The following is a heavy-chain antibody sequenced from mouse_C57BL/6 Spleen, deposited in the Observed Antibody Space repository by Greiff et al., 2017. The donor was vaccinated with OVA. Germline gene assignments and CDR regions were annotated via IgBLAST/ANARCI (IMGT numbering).Heavy chain of an antibody. CDR1: GYTFTSYW. CDR2: IDPSDSYT. CDR3: ARSGSTRFAY. D-gene: IGHD5-1*01. J-gene: IGHJ3*01. V-gene: IGHV1-69*01. Sequence: QVQLQQPGAELVMPGASVKLSCKASGYTFTSYWMHWVKQRPGQGLEWIGEIDPSDSYTNYNQKFKGKSTLTVDKSSSTAYMQLSILTSEDSAVYYCARSGSTRFAYWGQGTLVTVSA.